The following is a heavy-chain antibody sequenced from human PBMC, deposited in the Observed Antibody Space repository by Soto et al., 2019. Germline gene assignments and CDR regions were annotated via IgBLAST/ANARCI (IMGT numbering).Heavy chain of an antibody. CDR2: IYPGDSDT. D-gene: IGHD6-13*01. J-gene: IGHJ6*02. CDR3: ARTSAAGKYYYYMDV. CDR1: GYSFTSYW. V-gene: IGHV5-51*01. Sequence: GESLKISCKGSGYSFTSYWIGWVRQMPGKGLEWMGIIYPGDSDTRYSPSFQGQVTISADKSISTAYLQWSSLKASDTAMYYCARTSAAGKYYYYMDVWGQGTTVTVS.